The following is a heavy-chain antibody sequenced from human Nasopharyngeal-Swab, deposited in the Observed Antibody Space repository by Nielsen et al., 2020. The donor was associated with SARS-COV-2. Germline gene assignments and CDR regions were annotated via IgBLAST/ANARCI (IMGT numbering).Heavy chain of an antibody. CDR3: ARSKKAPFDY. J-gene: IGHJ4*02. CDR2: IYHSGST. V-gene: IGHV4-34*01. Sequence: WIRQPPGKGLEWIGEIYHSGSTNYNPSLKSRVTISVDTSKNQFSLKLSSVTAADTAVYYCARSKKAPFDYWGQGTLVTVSS.